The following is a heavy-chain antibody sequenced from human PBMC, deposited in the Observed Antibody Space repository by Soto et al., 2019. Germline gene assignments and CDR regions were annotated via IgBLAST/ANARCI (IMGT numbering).Heavy chain of an antibody. D-gene: IGHD5-12*01. Sequence: SVKVSCKASGGTCSSYAISWVRQAPGQGLEWMGGIIPIFGTANYAQKFQGRVTITADESTSTAYMELSSLRSEDTAVYYCASGGIVATRLGFDYWGQGTLVTVSS. CDR3: ASGGIVATRLGFDY. V-gene: IGHV1-69*13. CDR2: IIPIFGTA. CDR1: GGTCSSYA. J-gene: IGHJ4*02.